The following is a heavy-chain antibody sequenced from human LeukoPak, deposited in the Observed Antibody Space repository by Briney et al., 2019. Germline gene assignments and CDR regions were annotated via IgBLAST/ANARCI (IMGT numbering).Heavy chain of an antibody. CDR3: ARHSGTYYDF. CDR2: TRNKAESYKT. V-gene: IGHV3-72*01. CDR1: GFSFSNHY. J-gene: IGHJ4*02. Sequence: GGSLRLSCAASGFSFSNHYINWVRQTPGKGLEWVGRTRNKAESYKTEYAASVKGRFTISRDNAKNSLYLQMSSLRAEDTAVYHCARHSGTYYDFWGQGTLVTVSS. D-gene: IGHD1-26*01.